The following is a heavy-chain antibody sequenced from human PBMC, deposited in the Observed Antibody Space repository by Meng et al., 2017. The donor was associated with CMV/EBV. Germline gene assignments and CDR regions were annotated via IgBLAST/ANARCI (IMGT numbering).Heavy chain of an antibody. J-gene: IGHJ6*02. Sequence: GESLKISCAASGFTFSSYAMHWVRQAPGKGLEWVAVISYDGSNKYYADSVKGRFTISRDNSKNTLYLQMNGLRAEDTAVYYCARAAYLPEIQLWSRSYYYYGMDVWGQGTTVTVSS. D-gene: IGHD5-18*01. CDR2: ISYDGSNK. CDR3: ARAAYLPEIQLWSRSYYYYGMDV. V-gene: IGHV3-30*04. CDR1: GFTFSSYA.